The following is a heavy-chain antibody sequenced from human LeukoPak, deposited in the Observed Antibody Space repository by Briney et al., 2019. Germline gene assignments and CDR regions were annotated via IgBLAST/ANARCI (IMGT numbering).Heavy chain of an antibody. CDR1: GGSISSSSYY. J-gene: IGHJ4*02. V-gene: IGHV4-39*01. Sequence: SETLSLTCTVSGGSISSSSYYWGWIRQPPGKGLEWIGSIYYSGSTYYNPSLKSRVTISVDTSKNQFPLKLSSVTAADTAVYYCARAAGGRADYWGQGTLVTVSS. CDR3: ARAAGGRADY. CDR2: IYYSGST. D-gene: IGHD3-16*01.